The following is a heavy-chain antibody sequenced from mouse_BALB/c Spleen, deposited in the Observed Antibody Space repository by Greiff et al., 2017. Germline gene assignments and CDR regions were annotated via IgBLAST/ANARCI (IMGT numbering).Heavy chain of an antibody. CDR1: GFAFSSYD. Sequence: EVKLVESGGGLVKPGGSLKLSCAASGFAFSSYDMSWVRQTPEKRLEWVAYISSGGGSTYYPDTVKGRFTISRDNAKNTRYLQMSSLKSEDTAMYYCARRYGSSYGYAMDYWGQGTSVTVSS. CDR2: ISSGGGST. V-gene: IGHV5-12-1*01. J-gene: IGHJ4*01. CDR3: ARRYGSSYGYAMDY. D-gene: IGHD1-1*01.